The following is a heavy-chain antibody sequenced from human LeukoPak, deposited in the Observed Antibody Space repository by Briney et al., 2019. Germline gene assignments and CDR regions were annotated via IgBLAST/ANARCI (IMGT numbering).Heavy chain of an antibody. Sequence: GASAKVSCKASGYTFTSYGISWVRQAPGQGLEWMGWISAYNGNTNYAQKLQGRVTMTTDTSTSTAYMELRSLRSDDTAVYYCARDYGSGSYTFSDPWGQGTLVTVSS. J-gene: IGHJ5*02. CDR3: ARDYGSGSYTFSDP. D-gene: IGHD3-10*01. CDR2: ISAYNGNT. CDR1: GYTFTSYG. V-gene: IGHV1-18*01.